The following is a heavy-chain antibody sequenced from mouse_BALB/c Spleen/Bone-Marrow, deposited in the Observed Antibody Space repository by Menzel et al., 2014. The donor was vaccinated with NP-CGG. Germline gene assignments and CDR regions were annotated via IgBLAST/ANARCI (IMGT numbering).Heavy chain of an antibody. D-gene: IGHD1-1*01. CDR2: TNPSNGRT. CDR1: GYTFTSYW. J-gene: IGHJ2*01. Sequence: QVQLQQSGAELVKPGASVKLSCKASGYTFTSYWMHWVKQRPGQGLEWIGETNPSNGRTNYNEKFKSKATLTVDKSSSKASIQLTTLTPEDSPVYYCPRRAPTLVATDYWGQATTLPVSS. CDR3: PRRAPTLVATDY. V-gene: IGHV1S81*02.